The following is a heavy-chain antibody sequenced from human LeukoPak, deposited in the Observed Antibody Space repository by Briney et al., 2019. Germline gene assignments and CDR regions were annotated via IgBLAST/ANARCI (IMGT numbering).Heavy chain of an antibody. CDR3: ARDLYYYVAMDV. CDR1: GFTFSAYA. V-gene: IGHV3-23*01. CDR2: IGSDNKP. Sequence: PGGSLRLSCGASGFTFSAYAMTRVRQAPGKGLEWVSSIGSDNKPHYSEAVKGRFAISRDNSKSMLFLQLNSLRAEDTAFYYCARDLYYYVAMDVWGQGTTVTVSS. D-gene: IGHD3-10*02. J-gene: IGHJ6*02.